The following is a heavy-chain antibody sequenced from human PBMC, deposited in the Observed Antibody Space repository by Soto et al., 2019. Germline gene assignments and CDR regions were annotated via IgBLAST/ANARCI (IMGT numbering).Heavy chain of an antibody. CDR1: GGSISSSSYY. J-gene: IGHJ4*02. CDR2: IYYSGST. Sequence: SETLSLTCTVSGGSISSSSYYWGWIRQPPGKGLEWIGSIYYSGSTYYNPSLKSRVTISVDTSKNQFSLKLSSVTAADTVVYYCARRSLEYSSSSGDYWGQGTLVTVSS. V-gene: IGHV4-39*01. D-gene: IGHD6-6*01. CDR3: ARRSLEYSSSSGDY.